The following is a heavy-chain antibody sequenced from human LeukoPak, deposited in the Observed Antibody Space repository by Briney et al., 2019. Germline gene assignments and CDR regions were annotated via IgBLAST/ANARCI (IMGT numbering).Heavy chain of an antibody. Sequence: ASVKVSCKASGYTFTSYYMHWVRQAPGQGLEWMGIINPSGGSTSYAQKFQGRVTMTRDMSTSTVYMELSSLRSEDTAVYYCARSIAARPPFDYWGQGTLVTVSS. CDR3: ARSIAARPPFDY. D-gene: IGHD6-6*01. V-gene: IGHV1-46*01. CDR2: INPSGGST. J-gene: IGHJ4*02. CDR1: GYTFTSYY.